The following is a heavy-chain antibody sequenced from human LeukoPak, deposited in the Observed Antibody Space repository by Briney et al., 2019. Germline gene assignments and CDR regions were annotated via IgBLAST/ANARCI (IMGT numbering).Heavy chain of an antibody. V-gene: IGHV3-66*01. D-gene: IGHD3-22*01. CDR1: GFTVSSNY. CDR3: ARDPRNYYDSSGYYHPDAFDI. Sequence: GGSLRLSCAASGFTVSSNYMSWVRHAPGKGLEWVSVIYSGGSTYYADSVKGRFTISRDNSKNTLYLQMNSLRAEDTAVYYCARDPRNYYDSSGYYHPDAFDIWGQGTMVTVSS. J-gene: IGHJ3*02. CDR2: IYSGGST.